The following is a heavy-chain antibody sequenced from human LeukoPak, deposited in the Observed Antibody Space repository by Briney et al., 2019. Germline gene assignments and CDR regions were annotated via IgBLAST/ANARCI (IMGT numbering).Heavy chain of an antibody. CDR3: AKDLGNCGGDCYSGDH. D-gene: IGHD2-21*02. Sequence: GRSLRLSCAASGFTFSSYGMHWVRQAPGKGLEWVAVISYDGSNKYYADSVKGRFTISRDNSKNTLYLQMNSLRAEDTAVYYCAKDLGNCGGDCYSGDHWGQGTLVTVSS. CDR1: GFTFSSYG. J-gene: IGHJ5*02. CDR2: ISYDGSNK. V-gene: IGHV3-30*18.